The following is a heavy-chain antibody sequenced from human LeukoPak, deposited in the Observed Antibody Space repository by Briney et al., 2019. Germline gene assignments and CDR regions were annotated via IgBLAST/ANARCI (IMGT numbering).Heavy chain of an antibody. CDR3: AKADVDTACFDS. D-gene: IGHD5-18*01. Sequence: ETGGSLRLSCAASGFTFSSYAMSWVRQAPGKGLEWVSAISGGGATTYYADSVKGRFTISRDNSKNTVYLQINSLRADDTAVYYCAKADVDTACFDSWGQGTLVTVSS. CDR1: GFTFSSYA. J-gene: IGHJ4*02. V-gene: IGHV3-23*01. CDR2: ISGGGATT.